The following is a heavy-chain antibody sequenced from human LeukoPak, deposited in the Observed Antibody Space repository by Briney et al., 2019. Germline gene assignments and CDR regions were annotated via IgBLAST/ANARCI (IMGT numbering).Heavy chain of an antibody. Sequence: PGGSLRLSCAASGFTFSNYAMSWVRQAPGKGLECVSAISGTGGSKYYADSVKGRFTISRDNSKSTLYLQMDSLRAEDTAVYYCAKIGQQWLVSGYFDYWGQGTLVTVSS. V-gene: IGHV3-23*01. CDR1: GFTFSNYA. D-gene: IGHD6-19*01. J-gene: IGHJ4*02. CDR2: ISGTGGSK. CDR3: AKIGQQWLVSGYFDY.